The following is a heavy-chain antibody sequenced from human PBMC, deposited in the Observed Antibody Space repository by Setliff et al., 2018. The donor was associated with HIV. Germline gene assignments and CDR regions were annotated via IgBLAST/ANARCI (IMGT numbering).Heavy chain of an antibody. CDR2: MYTSGVA. V-gene: IGHV4-4*07. J-gene: IGHJ3*02. CDR3: ARDPKVEWDLLGAFDI. Sequence: SVTLSLTCTVSGGSISSYYWSWIRQPAGKGLEWIGRMYTSGVAKYNPSLESRVTMSVDTSKNQMSLELTSVTAADTAVYYCARDPKVEWDLLGAFDIWGQGTMVT. D-gene: IGHD3-16*01. CDR1: GGSISSYY.